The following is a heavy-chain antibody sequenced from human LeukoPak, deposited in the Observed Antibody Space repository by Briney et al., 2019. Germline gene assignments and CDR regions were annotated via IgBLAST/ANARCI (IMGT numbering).Heavy chain of an antibody. CDR3: ARGPAAIYMDV. J-gene: IGHJ6*03. CDR1: GGSISSGSYY. D-gene: IGHD2-2*02. V-gene: IGHV4-61*02. CDR2: IYTSGST. Sequence: PSETLSLTCTVSGGSISSGSYYWSWIRQPAGKGLEWIGRIYTSGSTNYNPSLKSRVTISLDTSKNQFSLKLRSVTAADTAAYYCARGPAAIYMDVWGKGTTVTISS.